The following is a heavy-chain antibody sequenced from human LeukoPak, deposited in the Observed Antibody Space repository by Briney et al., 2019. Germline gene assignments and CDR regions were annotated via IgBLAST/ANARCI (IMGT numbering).Heavy chain of an antibody. Sequence: GGSLRLSCAASGFTFSSYEMNWVRQAPGKGLEWVSYISSSGSTIYYADSVKGRFTISRDNAKNSLYLQMNSLRAEDTAVYYCARDKTSSSWFPRELDYWGQGTLVTVSS. D-gene: IGHD6-13*01. V-gene: IGHV3-48*03. CDR1: GFTFSSYE. J-gene: IGHJ4*02. CDR3: ARDKTSSSWFPRELDY. CDR2: ISSSGSTI.